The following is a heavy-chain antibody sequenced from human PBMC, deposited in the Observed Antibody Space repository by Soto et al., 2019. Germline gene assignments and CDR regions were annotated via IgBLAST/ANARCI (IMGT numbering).Heavy chain of an antibody. CDR2: ISAYNGNT. Sequence: QVQLVQSGAEVKKPGASVKVSCKASGYTFTSYGISWVRQAPGQGLEWVGWISAYNGNTNYAQKLQGRGTMTTDTTTGTGNMELRSLKSDATAVYYCAGGSQLGYCSSTSCYGANWFAPWGQGTLVTVSA. CDR1: GYTFTSYG. D-gene: IGHD2-2*01. J-gene: IGHJ5*02. V-gene: IGHV1-18*01. CDR3: AGGSQLGYCSSTSCYGANWFAP.